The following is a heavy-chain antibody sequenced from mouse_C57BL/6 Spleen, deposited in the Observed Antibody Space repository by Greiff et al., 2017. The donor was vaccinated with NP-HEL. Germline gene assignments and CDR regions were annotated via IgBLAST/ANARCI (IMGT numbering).Heavy chain of an antibody. CDR2: IRLKSDNYAT. CDR3: TGGGSAY. V-gene: IGHV6-3*01. Sequence: DVQLQESGGGLVQPGGSMKLSCVASGFTFSNYWMNWVRQSPEKGLEWVAQIRLKSDNYATHYAESVKGRFTISRDDSKSSVYLQMNNLRAEDTGIYYCTGGGSAYWGQGTLVTVSA. J-gene: IGHJ3*01. CDR1: GFTFSNYW.